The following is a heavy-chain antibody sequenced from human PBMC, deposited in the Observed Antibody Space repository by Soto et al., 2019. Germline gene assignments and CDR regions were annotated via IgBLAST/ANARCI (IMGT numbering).Heavy chain of an antibody. V-gene: IGHV1-24*01. CDR3: ATPIDSGSYQIDAFDI. J-gene: IGHJ3*02. D-gene: IGHD1-26*01. Sequence: ASVKVSCKVSGYTLTELSMHWVRQAPGKGLEWMGGFDPEDGETIYAQKFQGRVTMTEDTSTDTAYMELSSLRSEDTAVYYCATPIDSGSYQIDAFDIWGQGTMVTVSS. CDR2: FDPEDGET. CDR1: GYTLTELS.